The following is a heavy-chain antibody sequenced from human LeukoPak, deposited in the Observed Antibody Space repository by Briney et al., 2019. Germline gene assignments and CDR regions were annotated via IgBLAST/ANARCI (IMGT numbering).Heavy chain of an antibody. CDR3: ARGPYVPFPNWYFDL. D-gene: IGHD3-10*02. J-gene: IGHJ2*01. V-gene: IGHV1-2*02. CDR2: INPNSGGT. Sequence: ASVKVSCKASGYTFTSYGISWVRQAPGQGLEWMGWINPNSGGTHYAPKFQGRVTMTRDTSISTAYKELSRLRSDDTAVYYCARGPYVPFPNWYFDLWGRGTLVTVSS. CDR1: GYTFTSYG.